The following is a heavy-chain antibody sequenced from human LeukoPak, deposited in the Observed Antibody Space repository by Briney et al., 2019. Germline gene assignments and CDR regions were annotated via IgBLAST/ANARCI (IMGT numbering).Heavy chain of an antibody. D-gene: IGHD3-3*01. Sequence: GGSLRLSCAASGFTFSSYAMHWVRQAPGKGLEWVAVISYEGSNKYYADSVKGRFTISRDNAKNTLYLQMNSLRAEDTAVYYCVSGSLQSGYNFDYWGQGALVTVSS. CDR2: ISYEGSNK. J-gene: IGHJ4*02. V-gene: IGHV3-30-3*01. CDR1: GFTFSSYA. CDR3: VSGSLQSGYNFDY.